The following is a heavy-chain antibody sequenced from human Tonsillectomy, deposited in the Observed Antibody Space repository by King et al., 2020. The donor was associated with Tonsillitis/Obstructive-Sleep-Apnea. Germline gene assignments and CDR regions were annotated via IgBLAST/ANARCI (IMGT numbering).Heavy chain of an antibody. Sequence: VQLQQWGAGLLKPSETLSLTCAVYGGSFSGYYWRWIRQPPGKGPEWIGEINHSGSTNYNPSPKRRVTLSVNTSKNQFSLKLNSVTAADTAVYYCARGAQWLVGHYCMAVWAKGTTVTVSS. V-gene: IGHV4-34*01. CDR3: ARGAQWLVGHYCMAV. J-gene: IGHJ6*03. CDR2: INHSGST. D-gene: IGHD6-19*01. CDR1: GGSFSGYY.